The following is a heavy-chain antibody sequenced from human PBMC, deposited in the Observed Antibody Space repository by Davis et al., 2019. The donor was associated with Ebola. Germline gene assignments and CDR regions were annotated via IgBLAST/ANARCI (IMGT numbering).Heavy chain of an antibody. CDR3: ARTRPPAYYYGMDV. CDR2: INHSGST. CDR1: GGSFSGYY. D-gene: IGHD1-14*01. J-gene: IGHJ6*02. Sequence: SETLSLTCAVYGGSFSGYYWSWIRQPPGKGLEWIGEINHSGSTNYNPSLKSRVTISVDTSKNQFSLKLSSVTAADTAVYYCARTRPPAYYYGMDVWGQGTTVTVSS. V-gene: IGHV4-34*01.